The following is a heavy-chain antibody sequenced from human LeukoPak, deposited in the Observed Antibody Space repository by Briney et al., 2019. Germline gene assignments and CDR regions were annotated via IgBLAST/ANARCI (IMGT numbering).Heavy chain of an antibody. Sequence: SETLSLTCAVYGGPFSGYYWSWIRKPPGKGLEWIGEINHSGSTNYNPSLKSRVTISVDTSKNQFSLKLSSVTAADTAVYYCARGGRLYGSGSQYLRYWGQGTLVTVSS. CDR2: INHSGST. J-gene: IGHJ4*02. CDR3: ARGGRLYGSGSQYLRY. D-gene: IGHD3-10*01. CDR1: GGPFSGYY. V-gene: IGHV4-34*01.